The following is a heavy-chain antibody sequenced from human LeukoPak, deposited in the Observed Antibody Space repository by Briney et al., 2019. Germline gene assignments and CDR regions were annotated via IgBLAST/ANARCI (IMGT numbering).Heavy chain of an antibody. D-gene: IGHD6-6*01. CDR2: IYTSGST. CDR3: ARLNTAGRVAFDI. V-gene: IGHV4-4*07. CDR1: GGSISSYY. J-gene: IGHJ3*02. Sequence: PSETLSLTCTVSGGSISSYYWRWIRQPAGKGLEWIRRIYTSGSTNYNPSLKSRVTISVDTSKNQFSLKLSSVTAADTDVYYCARLNTAGRVAFDIWGQGTMVTVSS.